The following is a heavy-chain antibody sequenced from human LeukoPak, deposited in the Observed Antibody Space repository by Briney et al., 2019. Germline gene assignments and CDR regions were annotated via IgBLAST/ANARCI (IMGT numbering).Heavy chain of an antibody. J-gene: IGHJ4*02. CDR3: ARDQGHDYGGNGYDY. CDR2: INAGNGNT. Sequence: ASVKVSCKASGYTFTSYAMHWVRQAPGQRLEWMGWINAGNGNTKYSQKFQGRVTITRDTSASTAYMELSSLRSDDTAVYYCARDQGHDYGGNGYDYWGQGTLVTVSS. CDR1: GYTFTSYA. V-gene: IGHV1-3*01. D-gene: IGHD4-23*01.